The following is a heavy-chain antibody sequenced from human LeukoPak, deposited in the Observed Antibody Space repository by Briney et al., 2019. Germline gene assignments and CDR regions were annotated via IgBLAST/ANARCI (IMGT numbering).Heavy chain of an antibody. CDR3: ASAAVLAAMGPLVRVDY. J-gene: IGHJ4*02. V-gene: IGHV3-30*02. Sequence: GGSLRLSCAASGFTFSSYGMHWVRQAPGKGLEWVAFIQYDGSNKYYADSVKGRFTISRDNSKNTLYLQMNSLRAEDTAVYYCASAAVLAAMGPLVRVDYWGKGTLVTYSS. D-gene: IGHD2-2*01. CDR2: IQYDGSNK. CDR1: GFTFSSYG.